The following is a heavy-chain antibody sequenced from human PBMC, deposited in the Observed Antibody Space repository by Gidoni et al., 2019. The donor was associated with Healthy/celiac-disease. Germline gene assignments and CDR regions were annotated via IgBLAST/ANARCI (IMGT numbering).Heavy chain of an antibody. CDR3: TRDQGVGATLEDTTDY. Sequence: EVQLVESGGGWVQPGRSLRLSCTASGFHFGAYAMGWFRQAPGKGLEWVGFIRSKAYGGTTEYAASVKGRFTISRDDSKSIAYLQMNSLKTEDTAVYYCTRDQGVGATLEDTTDYWGQGTLVTVSS. V-gene: IGHV3-49*03. CDR1: GFHFGAYA. D-gene: IGHD1-26*01. CDR2: IRSKAYGGTT. J-gene: IGHJ4*02.